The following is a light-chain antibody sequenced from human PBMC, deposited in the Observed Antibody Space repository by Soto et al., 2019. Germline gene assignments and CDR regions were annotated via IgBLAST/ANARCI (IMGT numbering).Light chain of an antibody. CDR2: RNN. V-gene: IGLV1-47*01. Sequence: QSVLTQSPAASETPGQRVTISCSGSSSNIGSNYVYWYQQLTGTAPKLLIYRNNQRPSGVPDRFSGSKSGTSASLAISGLRSEDEADYYCAAWDDSLSGGVFGTGTKLTVL. CDR3: AAWDDSLSGGV. CDR1: SSNIGSNY. J-gene: IGLJ1*01.